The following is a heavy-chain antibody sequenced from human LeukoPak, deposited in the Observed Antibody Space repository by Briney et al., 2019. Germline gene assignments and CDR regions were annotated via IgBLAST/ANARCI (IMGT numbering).Heavy chain of an antibody. Sequence: PSETLSLTCTVSGGSISSSSYYWGWIRQPPGKGLEWIGSIYYSGSTYYNPSLKSRVTISVDTSKNQFSLKLSSVTAADTAVYYCATYLRWLYGYSYGLDYWGQGTLVTVSS. J-gene: IGHJ4*02. D-gene: IGHD5-18*01. V-gene: IGHV4-39*07. CDR1: GGSISSSSYY. CDR3: ATYLRWLYGYSYGLDY. CDR2: IYYSGST.